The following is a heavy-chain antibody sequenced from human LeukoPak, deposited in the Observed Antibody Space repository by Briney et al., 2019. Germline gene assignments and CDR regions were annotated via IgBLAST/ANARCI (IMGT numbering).Heavy chain of an antibody. CDR3: ARENPSGYYNRPIDY. D-gene: IGHD3-22*01. CDR1: GGSISSSSYY. J-gene: IGHJ4*02. V-gene: IGHV4-61*01. Sequence: SETLSLTCTVSGGSISSSSYYWGWIRQPPGKGLEWIGDIYYSGSIKYNPSLKSRVTMSVDTSKNQFSLKLSSVTAADTAIYYCARENPSGYYNRPIDYWGQGTLVTVSS. CDR2: IYYSGSI.